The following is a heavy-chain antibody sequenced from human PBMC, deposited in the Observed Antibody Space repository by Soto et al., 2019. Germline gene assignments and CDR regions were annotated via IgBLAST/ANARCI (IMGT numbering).Heavy chain of an antibody. CDR2: IYPGDSDT. D-gene: IGHD6-19*01. CDR3: ARLFATSGWYDY. V-gene: IGHV5-51*01. CDR1: GYSFTSCW. Sequence: AESVTIPCNVSGYSFTSCWIVWVPQMPGKGLERMGIIYPGDSDTRYSPSFQGQVTISADKSITTTYLQWSSLKSSDTAIYYCARLFATSGWYDYWGQGTLFTVSS. J-gene: IGHJ4*02.